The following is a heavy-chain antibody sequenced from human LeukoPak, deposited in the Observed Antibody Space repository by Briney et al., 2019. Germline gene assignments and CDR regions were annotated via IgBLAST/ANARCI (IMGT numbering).Heavy chain of an antibody. D-gene: IGHD5-18*01. CDR1: GGTFSSCA. CDR2: IIPIFGTA. Sequence: SVKVSCKASGGTFSSCAISWVRQAPGQGLEWMGGIIPIFGTANYAQKFQGRVTITADESTSTAYMELSSLRSEDTAVYYCARSARGYSYAYESNFDYWGQGTLVTVSS. V-gene: IGHV1-69*13. CDR3: ARSARGYSYAYESNFDY. J-gene: IGHJ4*02.